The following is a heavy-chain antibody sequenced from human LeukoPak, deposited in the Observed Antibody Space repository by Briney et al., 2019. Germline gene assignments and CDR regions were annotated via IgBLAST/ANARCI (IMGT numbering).Heavy chain of an antibody. CDR1: GFTFSSYS. CDR2: ISGSSSSYI. CDR3: ARDRWGGVWFDP. J-gene: IGHJ5*02. Sequence: GGSLRLSCAASGFTFSSYSMNWVRQAPGKGLEWVSSISGSSSSYIYYADSVKGRFTISRDNAKNSLYLQMNSLRAEDTAVYYCARDRWGGVWFDPWGQGTLVTVSS. D-gene: IGHD3-16*01. V-gene: IGHV3-21*01.